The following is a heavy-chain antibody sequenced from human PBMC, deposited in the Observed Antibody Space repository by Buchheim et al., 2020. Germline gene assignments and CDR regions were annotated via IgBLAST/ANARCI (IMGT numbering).Heavy chain of an antibody. D-gene: IGHD4-11*01. Sequence: QVQLQESGPGLVKPSQTLSLTCTVSGGPISSGGYYWSWIRQHPGKGLEWIGYIYYSGSTYYNPSLKHQVSISVNTSKNQFSLKLSSVTAADTAVYYCARDCRDYMEPGYNWFDPWGQGTL. CDR1: GGPISSGGYY. CDR3: ARDCRDYMEPGYNWFDP. CDR2: IYYSGST. V-gene: IGHV4-31*01. J-gene: IGHJ5*02.